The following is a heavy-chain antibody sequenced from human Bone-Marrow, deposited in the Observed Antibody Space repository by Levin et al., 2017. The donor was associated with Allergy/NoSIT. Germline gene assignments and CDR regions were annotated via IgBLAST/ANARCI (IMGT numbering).Heavy chain of an antibody. Sequence: SETLSLTCTVSGGSISSSSYYWGWIRQPPGKGLEWIGSIYYSGSTYYNPSLKSRVTISVDTSKNQFSLKLSSVTAADTAVYYCARHVRICSGGSCYPTYFDYWGQGTLVTVSS. CDR3: ARHVRICSGGSCYPTYFDY. CDR2: IYYSGST. CDR1: GGSISSSSYY. J-gene: IGHJ4*02. V-gene: IGHV4-39*01. D-gene: IGHD2-15*01.